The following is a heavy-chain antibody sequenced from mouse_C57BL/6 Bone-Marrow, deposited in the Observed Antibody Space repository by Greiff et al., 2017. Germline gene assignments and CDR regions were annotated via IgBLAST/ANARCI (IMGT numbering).Heavy chain of an antibody. CDR2: IDPENGDT. Sequence: EVQLKESGAELVRPGASVKLSCTASGFNIKDDYMHWVKQRPEQGLEWIGWIDPENGDTEYASKFQGKATITADTSSNTAYLQLSSLTSEDTAVYYCTTTYGSNYWGQGTTLTVSS. CDR3: TTTYGSNY. D-gene: IGHD1-1*01. J-gene: IGHJ2*01. V-gene: IGHV14-4*01. CDR1: GFNIKDDY.